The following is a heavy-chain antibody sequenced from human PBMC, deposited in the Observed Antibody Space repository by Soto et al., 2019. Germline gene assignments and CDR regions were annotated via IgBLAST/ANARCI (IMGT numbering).Heavy chain of an antibody. V-gene: IGHV1-69*06. D-gene: IGHD3-3*01. CDR1: GATFSSYA. Sequence: ASVKVSCKAFGATFSSYAISWVRQAPGQGLEWMGGIIPIIGTTNYAQKLQGRVTITADKSTSTAYMELSSLRSEDTAVYYCARDQGVVTAYYYYGMDVWGQGTTVTVSS. J-gene: IGHJ6*02. CDR3: ARDQGVVTAYYYYGMDV. CDR2: IIPIIGTT.